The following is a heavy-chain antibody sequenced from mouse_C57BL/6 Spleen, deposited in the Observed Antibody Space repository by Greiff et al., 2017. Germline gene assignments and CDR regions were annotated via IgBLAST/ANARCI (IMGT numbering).Heavy chain of an antibody. CDR2: INPYNGDT. D-gene: IGHD1-1*01. CDR1: GYSFTGYF. V-gene: IGHV1-20*01. CDR3: ARDYDGSSYWYFDV. Sequence: EVKLQQSGPELVKPGDSVKISCKASGYSFTGYFMNWVMQSHGKSLEWIGRINPYNGDTFYNHKFKGKATLTVDKSSSTANMELRRLTSEDSAVYYCARDYDGSSYWYFDVWGTGTTVTVSS. J-gene: IGHJ1*03.